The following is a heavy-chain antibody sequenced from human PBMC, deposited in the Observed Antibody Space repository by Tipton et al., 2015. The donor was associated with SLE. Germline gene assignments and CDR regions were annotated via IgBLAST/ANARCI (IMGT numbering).Heavy chain of an antibody. V-gene: IGHV4-59*11. CDR2: IYFTGST. D-gene: IGHD3-3*01. CDR3: ARGKPYYDFSSGYYSFDY. Sequence: TLSLTCTVSGGSISSHYWSWIRQPPGKGLEWIGYIYFTGSTNYNPSLKSRVTISVDMSKNQLSLKLTSVTAADTAVYYCARGKPYYDFSSGYYSFDYWGQGTLVTVSS. CDR1: GGSISSHY. J-gene: IGHJ4*02.